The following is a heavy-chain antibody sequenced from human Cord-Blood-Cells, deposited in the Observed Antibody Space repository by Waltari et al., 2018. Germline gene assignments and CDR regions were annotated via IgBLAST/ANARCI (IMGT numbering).Heavy chain of an antibody. CDR3: ARPGIVGATRGAFDI. Sequence: QLQLQESGPGLVKPSETLSLTCTVSGGSISRRSYYWGWIRQPPGKGLEWIGSIYYSGSTYYNPSLKSRVTISVDTSKNQFSLKLSSVTAADTAVYYCARPGIVGATRGAFDIWGQGTMVTVSS. CDR2: IYYSGST. CDR1: GGSISRRSYY. V-gene: IGHV4-39*01. D-gene: IGHD1-26*01. J-gene: IGHJ3*02.